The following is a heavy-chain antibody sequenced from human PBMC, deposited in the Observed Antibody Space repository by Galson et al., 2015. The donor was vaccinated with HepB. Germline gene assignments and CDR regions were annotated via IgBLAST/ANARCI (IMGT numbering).Heavy chain of an antibody. CDR3: ARETDFWSGMGGNWFDP. CDR2: IIPIFGTA. D-gene: IGHD3-3*01. Sequence: VKVSCKASGGTFSSYAISWVRQAPGQGLEWMGGIIPIFGTANYAQKFQGRVTITADKSTSTAYMELSSLRSEDTAVYYCARETDFWSGMGGNWFDPWGQGTLVTVSS. CDR1: GGTFSSYA. V-gene: IGHV1-69*06. J-gene: IGHJ5*02.